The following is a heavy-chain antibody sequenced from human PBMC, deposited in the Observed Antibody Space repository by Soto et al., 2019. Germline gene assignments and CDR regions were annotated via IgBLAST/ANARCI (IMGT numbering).Heavy chain of an antibody. D-gene: IGHD6-13*01. CDR1: GFTFSSYG. CDR3: ARDRPSGGVAAYYYYYYGMDV. Sequence: GGSLRLSCAASGFTFSSYGMHWVRQAPGKGLEWVAVIWYDGSNKYYADSVKGRFTISRDNSKNTLYLQMNSLRAEDTAVYYCARDRPSGGVAAYYYYYYGMDVWGQGTTVTVSS. CDR2: IWYDGSNK. V-gene: IGHV3-33*01. J-gene: IGHJ6*02.